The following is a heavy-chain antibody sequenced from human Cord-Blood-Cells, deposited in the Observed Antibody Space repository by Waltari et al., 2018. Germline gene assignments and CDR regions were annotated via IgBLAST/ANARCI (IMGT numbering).Heavy chain of an antibody. CDR3: AKERGYSSSYYFDY. V-gene: IGHV3-23*04. J-gene: IGHJ4*02. CDR2: ISGSGGST. Sequence: EGQLVESGGGLVQPGGCLRHSCAASGFTCRRYAMSWVRQAPGKGLEWVSAISGSGGSTYYADSVKGRFTISRDNSKNTLYLQMNSLRAEDTAVYYCAKERGYSSSYYFDYWGQGTLVTVSS. CDR1: GFTCRRYA. D-gene: IGHD6-6*01.